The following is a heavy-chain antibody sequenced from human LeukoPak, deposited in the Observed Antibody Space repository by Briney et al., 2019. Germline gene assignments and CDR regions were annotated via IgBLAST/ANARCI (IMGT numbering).Heavy chain of an antibody. Sequence: GSSVKVSCKASGGTFSSYAISWVRQAPGQGLEWMGWISAYNGDTNYAQSLQGRVTMTTDTSTTTAYMELRSLRSDDTAVYYCARFGILSSYPDYWGQGTLVTVSS. J-gene: IGHJ4*02. CDR3: ARFGILSSYPDY. CDR1: GGTFSSYA. CDR2: ISAYNGDT. D-gene: IGHD3-9*01. V-gene: IGHV1-18*01.